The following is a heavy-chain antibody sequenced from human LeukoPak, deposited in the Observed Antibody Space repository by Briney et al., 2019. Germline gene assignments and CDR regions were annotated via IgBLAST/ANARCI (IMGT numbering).Heavy chain of an antibody. Sequence: SETLSLTCAVYGGSFSGYYWSWIRQPPGKGLEWIGEINHSGSTNYNPSLKSRVTISVDTSKNQFSLKLSSVTAADTAVYYCARVRGGGSSSYWFDPWGQGTLVTVSS. J-gene: IGHJ5*02. CDR3: ARVRGGGSSSYWFDP. CDR2: INHSGST. V-gene: IGHV4-34*01. CDR1: GGSFSGYY. D-gene: IGHD6-6*01.